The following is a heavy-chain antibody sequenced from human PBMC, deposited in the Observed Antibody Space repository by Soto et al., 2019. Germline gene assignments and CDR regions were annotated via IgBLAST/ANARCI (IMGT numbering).Heavy chain of an antibody. CDR3: LRQHSTSSEYYGLDV. CDR1: GDSVSSNSGA. J-gene: IGHJ6*02. V-gene: IGHV6-1*01. CDR2: TYYRSKWNT. D-gene: IGHD6-6*01. Sequence: TQTLSLTCAISGDSVSSNSGAWNWFRQSPSRGLEWLGRTYYRSKWNTDYEASVKSRISINPDTSKNQFSLQIDSVTFEDTAVYYCLRQHSTSSEYYGLDVWGRGTAVTISS.